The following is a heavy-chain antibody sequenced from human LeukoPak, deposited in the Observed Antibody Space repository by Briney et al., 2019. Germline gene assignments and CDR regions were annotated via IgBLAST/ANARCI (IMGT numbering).Heavy chain of an antibody. V-gene: IGHV3-48*02. CDR2: ISSGGSTI. J-gene: IGHJ4*02. Sequence: GGSLRLSCAASGFIFSNYGMNWVRQAPGKGLVWVAYISSGGSTIYYADSVRGRFTISRDSARNALYLQKDSLRDEDTAVYYCARDETGVGSGGIDFWGQGTLVTVSS. CDR3: ARDETGVGSGGIDF. D-gene: IGHD2-8*02. CDR1: GFIFSNYG.